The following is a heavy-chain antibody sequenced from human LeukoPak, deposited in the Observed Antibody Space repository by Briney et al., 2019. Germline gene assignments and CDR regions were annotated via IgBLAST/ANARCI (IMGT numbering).Heavy chain of an antibody. CDR1: GDSISGYY. V-gene: IGHV4-59*08. Sequence: PSDTLSLTCTVSGDSISGYYWSWIRQPPGKGLEWIGNVHYSGSTTYHPSLQSRVTISVDTSKKQFSLKLRSVTAADSAVYYCARHSSLQGYYFDYWGRGTLVTVSS. CDR2: VHYSGST. D-gene: IGHD6-6*01. J-gene: IGHJ4*02. CDR3: ARHSSLQGYYFDY.